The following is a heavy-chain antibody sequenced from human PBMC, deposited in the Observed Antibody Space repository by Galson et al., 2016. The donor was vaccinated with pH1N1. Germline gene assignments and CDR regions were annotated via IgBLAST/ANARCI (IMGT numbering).Heavy chain of an antibody. CDR2: TTWNGHVI. D-gene: IGHD4-17*01. J-gene: IGHJ2*01. CDR1: GFTFDAFA. CDR3: AMDHCSHGDTNCFYFDL. V-gene: IGHV3-9*01. Sequence: SLRLSCAASGFTFDAFAMHWVRQVPGKGLEWVSVTTWNGHVIDYADSVKGRFTISRDNARNSLYLQMNNLRPEDTAFYYCAMDHCSHGDTNCFYFDLWGRGTLVTVSS.